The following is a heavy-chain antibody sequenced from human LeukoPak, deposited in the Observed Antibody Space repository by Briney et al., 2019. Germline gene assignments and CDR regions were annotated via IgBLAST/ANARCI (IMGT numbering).Heavy chain of an antibody. J-gene: IGHJ4*02. CDR3: ARDFRDSAADSFDY. Sequence: GASVKVSCKASGYTFSSYAMNWVRQAPGQGLEWMGWININTGNPTYAQGFTGRFVFSLDTSVSTAYLQISSLKAEDTAVYYCARDFRDSAADSFDYWGQGTLVTVSS. CDR2: ININTGNP. V-gene: IGHV7-4-1*02. D-gene: IGHD6-13*01. CDR1: GYTFSSYA.